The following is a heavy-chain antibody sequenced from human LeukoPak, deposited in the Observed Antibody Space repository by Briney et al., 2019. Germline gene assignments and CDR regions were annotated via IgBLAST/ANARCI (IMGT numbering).Heavy chain of an antibody. J-gene: IGHJ3*01. Sequence: GGSLRLSCAASGVTFSPYAMNWVRQAPGKGLEWVSSIGDSSRSIFYADSVKGRFTISRDNAKNSLYLQMNSLRAEDTAVYYCAREGGVLGEAFDVWGQGTMVTISS. CDR3: AREGGVLGEAFDV. V-gene: IGHV3-21*01. D-gene: IGHD3-10*01. CDR2: IGDSSRSI. CDR1: GVTFSPYA.